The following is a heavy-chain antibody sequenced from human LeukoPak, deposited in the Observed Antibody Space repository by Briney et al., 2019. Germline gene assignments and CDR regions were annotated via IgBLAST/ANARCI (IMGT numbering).Heavy chain of an antibody. CDR2: ISGSGGST. V-gene: IGHV3-23*01. CDR3: AKDPRVRYYYDSSGSEAY. Sequence: PGGSLRLSCAASGFTFSSSAMSWVRQAPGKGLEWVSAISGSGGSTYYADSVKGRFTISRDNSKNTLYLQMNSLRAEDTAVYYCAKDPRVRYYYDSSGSEAYWGQGTLVTVSS. J-gene: IGHJ4*02. CDR1: GFTFSSSA. D-gene: IGHD3-22*01.